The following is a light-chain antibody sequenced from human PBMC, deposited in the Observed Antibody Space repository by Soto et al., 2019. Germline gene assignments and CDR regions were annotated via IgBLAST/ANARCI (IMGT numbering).Light chain of an antibody. J-gene: IGKJ5*01. Sequence: AIQLTQSPSSLSASVGDRVTITCRASQGISSALAWYQQKPGKAPKLLIYDASSLESGVPSRFSGSGSGTEFTLTISSLQPDDFATYYCQQYNSYSLTFGQGTRLEIK. CDR3: QQYNSYSLT. CDR1: QGISSA. V-gene: IGKV1-13*02. CDR2: DAS.